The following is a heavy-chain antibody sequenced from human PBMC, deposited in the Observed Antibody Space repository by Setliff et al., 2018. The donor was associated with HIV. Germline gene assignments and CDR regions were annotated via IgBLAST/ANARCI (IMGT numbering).Heavy chain of an antibody. V-gene: IGHV1-18*01. CDR3: ARASGYRLVDY. CDR1: GYTFASFG. CDR2: ISAYNGNA. Sequence: GASVKVSCKASGYTFASFGITWVRQAPGQGLEWMGWISAYNGNANYPQKLQDRVTMTTDTSTTTAFMELRSLRSDDTALYYCARASGYRLVDYWGQGTLVTVPQ. D-gene: IGHD3-3*01. J-gene: IGHJ4*02.